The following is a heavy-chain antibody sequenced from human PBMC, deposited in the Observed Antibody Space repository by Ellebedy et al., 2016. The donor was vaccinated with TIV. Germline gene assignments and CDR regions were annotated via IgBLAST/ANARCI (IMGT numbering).Heavy chain of an antibody. CDR1: GFTFDDYA. D-gene: IGHD5-12*01. V-gene: IGHV3-9*01. CDR2: ISWNSGSI. Sequence: GGSLRLXCAASGFTFDDYAMHWVRQAPGKGLEWVSGISWNSGSIGYADSVKGRFTISRDNAKNSLYLQMNSLRAEDTAVYYCARTLAVHSGYQFFDYWGQGTLVTVSS. CDR3: ARTLAVHSGYQFFDY. J-gene: IGHJ4*02.